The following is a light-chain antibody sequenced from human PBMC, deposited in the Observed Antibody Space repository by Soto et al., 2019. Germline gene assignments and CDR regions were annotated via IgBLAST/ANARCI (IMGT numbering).Light chain of an antibody. CDR1: QNIYNY. V-gene: IGKV1-39*01. Sequence: DIQMTQSPSSLSASVGDRVTVTCRTSQNIYNYLNWYQQKPGKAPKLLIYAASSVQSGVPLRFSGSGSGKDFTLTISSLQPEDFATYYCQQTHSTPVTFGQGTRLEV. CDR3: QQTHSTPVT. J-gene: IGKJ5*01. CDR2: AAS.